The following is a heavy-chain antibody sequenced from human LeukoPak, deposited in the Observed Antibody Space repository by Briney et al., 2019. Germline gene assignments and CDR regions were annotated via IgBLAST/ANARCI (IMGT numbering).Heavy chain of an antibody. J-gene: IGHJ5*02. CDR1: GYTFTSYD. CDR3: ARVSVSLDPVANLVVDP. CDR2: VNPNSGNT. D-gene: IGHD4/OR15-4a*01. Sequence: ASVKVSCKASGYTFTSYDINWVRQATGQGLEWMGWVNPNSGNTGYAQKFQGRVTMTMDTSISTAYMELSSLRSEDTAVYYCARVSVSLDPVANLVVDPWGQGTLVTVSS. V-gene: IGHV1-8*01.